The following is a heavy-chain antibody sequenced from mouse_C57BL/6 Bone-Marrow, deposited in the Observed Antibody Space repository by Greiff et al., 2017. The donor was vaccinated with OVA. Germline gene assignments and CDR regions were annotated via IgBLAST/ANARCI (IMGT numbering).Heavy chain of an antibody. J-gene: IGHJ2*01. Sequence: EVKVVESGGGLVKPGGSLKLSCAASGFTFSDYGMHWVRQAPEKGLEWVAYISSGSSTIYYADTVKGRFTISRDNAKNTLFLQMTSLRSEDSAMYYCARPGYYYGSSYLDYWGQGTTLTVSS. CDR2: ISSGSSTI. CDR1: GFTFSDYG. V-gene: IGHV5-17*01. CDR3: ARPGYYYGSSYLDY. D-gene: IGHD1-1*01.